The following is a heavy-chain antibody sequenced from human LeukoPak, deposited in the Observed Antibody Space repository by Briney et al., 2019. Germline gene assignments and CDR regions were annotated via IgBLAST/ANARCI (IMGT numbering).Heavy chain of an antibody. J-gene: IGHJ4*02. D-gene: IGHD3-3*01. CDR1: GFTFSSYW. CDR2: INSDGSST. CDR3: ARDPPYDFWSGYYDSFDY. Sequence: PGGSLRLSCAASGFTFSSYWMHWVRQAPGKGLVWVSRINSDGSSTSYADSVKGRFTISGDNAKNTLYLQMNSLRAEDTAVYYCARDPPYDFWSGYYDSFDYWGQGTLVTVSS. V-gene: IGHV3-74*01.